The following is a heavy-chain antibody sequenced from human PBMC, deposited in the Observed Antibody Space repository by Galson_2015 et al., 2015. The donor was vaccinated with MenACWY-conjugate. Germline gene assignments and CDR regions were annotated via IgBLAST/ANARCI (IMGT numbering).Heavy chain of an antibody. Sequence: SLRLSCAASGFTFSSYAMSWVRQAPGKGLEWVSAISGSGGSTYYADSVKGRFTISRDNSKNTLYLQMNSLRAEDTAVYYCAKYYYGSGSHIDYWGQGTLVTVSS. J-gene: IGHJ4*02. CDR2: ISGSGGST. D-gene: IGHD3-10*01. CDR3: AKYYYGSGSHIDY. V-gene: IGHV3-23*01. CDR1: GFTFSSYA.